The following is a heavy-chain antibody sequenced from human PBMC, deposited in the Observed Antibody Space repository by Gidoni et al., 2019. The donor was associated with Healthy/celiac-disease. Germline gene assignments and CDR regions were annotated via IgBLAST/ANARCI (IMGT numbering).Heavy chain of an antibody. CDR3: ARISRSSVDAFDI. V-gene: IGHV2-70*15. J-gene: IGHJ3*02. CDR1: GFSLSTSGMC. D-gene: IGHD3-3*01. Sequence: QVTLRESGPALVKPTQTHTLTCTFSGFSLSTSGMCVSWIRQPPGKALEWLARIDWDDDKYYSTSLKTRLNISKDTSKNQVVLTMTNMDPVDTATYYCARISRSSVDAFDIWGQGTMVTVSS. CDR2: IDWDDDK.